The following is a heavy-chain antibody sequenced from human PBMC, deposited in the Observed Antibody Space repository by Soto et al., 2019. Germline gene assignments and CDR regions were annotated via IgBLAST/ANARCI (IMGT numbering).Heavy chain of an antibody. D-gene: IGHD3-3*01. J-gene: IGHJ6*02. Sequence: ASVKVSCKASGYTFTSYGISWVRQAPGQGLEWMGWISAYNGNTNYAQKLQVRVTMTTDTSTSTAYMELRSLRSDDTAVYYCARVDYDFWSGYGSYGMDVWGQGTTVTV. V-gene: IGHV1-18*01. CDR3: ARVDYDFWSGYGSYGMDV. CDR2: ISAYNGNT. CDR1: GYTFTSYG.